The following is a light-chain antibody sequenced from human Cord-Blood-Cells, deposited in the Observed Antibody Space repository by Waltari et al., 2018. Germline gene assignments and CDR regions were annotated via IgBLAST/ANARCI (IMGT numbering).Light chain of an antibody. Sequence: DIVLTQFPDSLAVSWGGRATINCKSTQGVLYSPNKKNYLAWYQQKQGQPPKLLIYWASTRESGVPDRFSGSGSGTDFTLTISSLQAEDVAVYYCQQYYSTPWTFGQGTKVEIK. CDR1: QGVLYSPNKKNY. J-gene: IGKJ1*01. CDR2: WAS. V-gene: IGKV4-1*01. CDR3: QQYYSTPWT.